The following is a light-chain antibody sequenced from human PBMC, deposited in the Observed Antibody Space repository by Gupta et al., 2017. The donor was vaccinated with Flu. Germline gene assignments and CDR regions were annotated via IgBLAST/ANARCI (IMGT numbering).Light chain of an antibody. V-gene: IGLV1-51*01. CDR3: GTWDSSLSAWV. Sequence: QSVLTPPPSVSAAPGQKVTIPCSGSSSNIGNNYVSWYQQHPGTAPKLLIYDNNKRPSGIPDRFSGSKSGTSATLGITGLQTGDEADYYCGTWDSSLSAWVFGGGTKLTVL. CDR1: SSNIGNNY. CDR2: DNN. J-gene: IGLJ3*02.